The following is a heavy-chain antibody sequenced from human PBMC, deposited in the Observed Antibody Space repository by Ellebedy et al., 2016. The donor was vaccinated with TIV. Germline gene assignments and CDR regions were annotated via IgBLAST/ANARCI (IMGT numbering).Heavy chain of an antibody. V-gene: IGHV4-34*01. D-gene: IGHD3-9*01. Sequence: SETLSLXCAVYGGSFSGYYWSWIRQPPGKGLEWIGEINHSGSTNYNPSLKSRVTISVDTSKNQFSLKLSSVTAADTAVYYCAREKVLSVSPYDTTGGDVWGQGTTVTVSS. CDR2: INHSGST. CDR1: GGSFSGYY. J-gene: IGHJ6*02. CDR3: AREKVLSVSPYDTTGGDV.